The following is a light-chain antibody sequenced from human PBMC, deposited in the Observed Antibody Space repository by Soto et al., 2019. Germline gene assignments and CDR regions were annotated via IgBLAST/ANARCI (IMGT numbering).Light chain of an antibody. CDR2: GNS. J-gene: IGLJ3*02. CDR3: QSYDSSLSGGV. CDR1: SSNIGAGYD. V-gene: IGLV1-40*01. Sequence: QSVLTQPPSVSGAPGQRVTISCTESSSNIGAGYDVHWYQQLYGNSNRPSGVPDRFSGSKSGTSASLAITGLQAEDEADYYCQSYDSSLSGGVFGGGTKLTVL.